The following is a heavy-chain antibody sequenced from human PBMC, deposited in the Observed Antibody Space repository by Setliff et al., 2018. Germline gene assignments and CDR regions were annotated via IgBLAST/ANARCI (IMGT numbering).Heavy chain of an antibody. CDR3: SRLVRYCTTTSCQRLSGDEY. J-gene: IGHJ4*02. CDR2: ISAYTGNA. D-gene: IGHD2-2*01. Sequence: ASVKVSCKASGYTFSDYGITWVRQAPGQGLEWMGWISAYTGNAYYAHKLQDRVTMTTDTSTGTAYMELRSLTSADTAVYYCSRLVRYCTTTSCQRLSGDEYWGQGTVVTVSS. V-gene: IGHV1-18*01. CDR1: GYTFSDYG.